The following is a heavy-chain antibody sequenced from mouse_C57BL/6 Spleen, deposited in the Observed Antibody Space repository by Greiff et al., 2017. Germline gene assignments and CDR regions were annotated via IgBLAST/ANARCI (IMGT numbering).Heavy chain of an antibody. CDR2: IYPGDGDT. CDR3: ARYYSNYVGAMDY. V-gene: IGHV1-82*01. D-gene: IGHD2-5*01. J-gene: IGHJ4*01. CDR1: GYAFSSSW. Sequence: VKLVESGPELVKPGASVKISCKASGYAFSSSWMNWVKQRPGKGLEWIGRIYPGDGDTNYNGKFKGKATLTADKSSSTAYMQLSSLTSEDSAVYFCARYYSNYVGAMDYWGQGTSVTVSS.